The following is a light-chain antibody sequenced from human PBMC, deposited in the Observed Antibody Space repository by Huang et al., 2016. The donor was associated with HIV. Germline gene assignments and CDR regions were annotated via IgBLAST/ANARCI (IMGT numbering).Light chain of an antibody. J-gene: IGKJ1*01. CDR3: QQRGNSWT. Sequence: EVVLTQSPVTLSLFLGERATLSCRASQSVGNYLAWYQQKPGQAPRLLIFDAINRATGIPVRFSGGGSGTDFALTISGLKPDDFAVYYCQQRGNSWTFGQGTKVEIK. CDR2: DAI. CDR1: QSVGNY. V-gene: IGKV3-11*01.